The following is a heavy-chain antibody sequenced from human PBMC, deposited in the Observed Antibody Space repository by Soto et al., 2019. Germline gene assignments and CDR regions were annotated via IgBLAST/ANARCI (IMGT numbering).Heavy chain of an antibody. V-gene: IGHV5-51*01. CDR1: GYRFTSYW. CDR2: IYPGDSDT. CDR3: ARGATEDYYYYYYMDV. J-gene: IGHJ6*03. Sequence: GESLKISCQCSGYRFTSYWIVWVRQMPGKGLERMGIIYPGDSDTRYSPSFQGQVTISADKSISTAYLQWSSLKASDTAMYYCARGATEDYYYYYYMDVWGKGTTVTVSS.